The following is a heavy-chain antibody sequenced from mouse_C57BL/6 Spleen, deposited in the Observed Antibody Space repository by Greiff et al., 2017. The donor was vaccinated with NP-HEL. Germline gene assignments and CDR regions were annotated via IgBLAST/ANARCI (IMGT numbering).Heavy chain of an antibody. J-gene: IGHJ1*03. CDR2: IYPGDGDT. V-gene: IGHV1-80*01. CDR1: GYAFSSYW. D-gene: IGHD2-1*01. Sequence: QVTLKVCGAELVKPGASVKISCKASGYAFSSYWMNWVKQRPGKGLEWIGQIYPGDGDTNYNGKFKGKATLTADKSSSTAYMQLSSLTSEDSAVYFCARGGNYWYFDVWGTGTTVTVSS. CDR3: ARGGNYWYFDV.